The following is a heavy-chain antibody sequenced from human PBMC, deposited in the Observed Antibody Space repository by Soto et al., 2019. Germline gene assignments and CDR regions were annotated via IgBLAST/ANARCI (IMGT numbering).Heavy chain of an antibody. V-gene: IGHV3-13*01. CDR1: GFTFSSYA. D-gene: IGHD7-27*01. J-gene: IGHJ4*02. Sequence: EVQLVESGGGLVQPGGSLRLSCAASGFTFSSYAVHWVRQPTGKGLEWVSVIGSAGDTYYPGSVKGRFTISRENAKNFLYLQMNSLRAEETAVYYCARGYLGSFDYWGQGTLVTVSS. CDR3: ARGYLGSFDY. CDR2: IGSAGDT.